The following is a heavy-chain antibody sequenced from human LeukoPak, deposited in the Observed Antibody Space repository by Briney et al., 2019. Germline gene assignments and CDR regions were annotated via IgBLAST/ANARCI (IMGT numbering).Heavy chain of an antibody. V-gene: IGHV3-30-3*01. CDR2: ISYDGSNK. CDR3: AREVRGVPDY. CDR1: GFTFSSYA. J-gene: IGHJ4*02. D-gene: IGHD3-10*01. Sequence: PGGSLRLSCAASGFTFSSYAMHWVRQAPGKGLEWVAVISYDGSNKYYADSVKGRFTISRDNSKNTLYLQMNSLRAEDTAVYYCAREVRGVPDYWGQGTLVTVSS.